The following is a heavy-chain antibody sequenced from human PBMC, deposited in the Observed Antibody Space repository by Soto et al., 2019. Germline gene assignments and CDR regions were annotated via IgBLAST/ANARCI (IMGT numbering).Heavy chain of an antibody. CDR2: ISGSGANT. Sequence: EVQLLESGGGLVQPGGSLRLSCAASGFTFSNYAMSWVRRAPGRGLEWVSTISGSGANTYYPDSVKGRFAISRDNSKNTLYLQLNSLRAEDAAVYDCAKDWERTDPWGQGALVAVSS. CDR1: GFTFSNYA. CDR3: AKDWERTDP. D-gene: IGHD1-1*01. V-gene: IGHV3-23*01. J-gene: IGHJ5*02.